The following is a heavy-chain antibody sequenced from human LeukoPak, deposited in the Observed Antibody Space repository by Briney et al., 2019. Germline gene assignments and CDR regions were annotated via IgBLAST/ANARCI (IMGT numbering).Heavy chain of an antibody. CDR1: GGSFSSNSYY. CDR2: ICHTGIT. J-gene: IGHJ5*02. V-gene: IGHV4-39*01. D-gene: IGHD6-19*01. CDR3: MTYSSALGWFDA. Sequence: SETLTLTCTVSGGSFSSNSYYWGCIRQAPGKGLERIGIICHTGITYYNPSLKSPVTISVDTSKNQSSLKLCTMTAAATAVYYWMTYSSALGWFDAWGQGSLAT.